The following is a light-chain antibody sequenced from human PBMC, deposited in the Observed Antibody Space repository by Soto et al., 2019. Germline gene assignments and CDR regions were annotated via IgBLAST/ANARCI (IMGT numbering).Light chain of an antibody. CDR2: GAS. Sequence: EIVLTQSPGALSLSPGERATLSCRASQSVSSNFLAWYQEKPGQAPRLLIYGASSRATGIPDRFSGSGSGTDFTLTISRLEPGDFAVYYCRQYGYSLGFAFGGGTKV. V-gene: IGKV3-20*01. J-gene: IGKJ4*01. CDR3: RQYGYSLGFA. CDR1: QSVSSNF.